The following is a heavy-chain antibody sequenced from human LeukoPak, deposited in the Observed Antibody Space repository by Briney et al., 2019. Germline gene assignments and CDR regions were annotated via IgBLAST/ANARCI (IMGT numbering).Heavy chain of an antibody. V-gene: IGHV3-9*01. CDR2: ISWNSGSI. J-gene: IGHJ4*02. D-gene: IGHD2-15*01. CDR1: GFTFDDYA. CDR3: AKVKVGRATVGSGSLVFDY. Sequence: GGPLRLSCAASGFTFDDYAMHWVRQAPGKGLEWVSGISWNSGSIGYADSVKGRFTISRDNAKNSLYLQMNSLRAEDTALYYCAKVKVGRATVGSGSLVFDYWGQGTLVTVSS.